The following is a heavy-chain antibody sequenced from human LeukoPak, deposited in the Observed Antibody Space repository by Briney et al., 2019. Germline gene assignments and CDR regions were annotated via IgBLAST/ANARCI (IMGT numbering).Heavy chain of an antibody. CDR2: IIPIFGTA. D-gene: IGHD6-13*01. J-gene: IGHJ4*02. CDR1: GGTFSSYA. CDR3: ARAGSQQLVLPHFDY. V-gene: IGHV1-69*06. Sequence: SVKVSCKASGGTFSSYAISWVRQAPGQGLEWMGGIIPIFGTANYAQKFQGRVTITADKSTSTAYMELSSLRSEDTAVYYCARAGSQQLVLPHFDYWGQGTLVTVSS.